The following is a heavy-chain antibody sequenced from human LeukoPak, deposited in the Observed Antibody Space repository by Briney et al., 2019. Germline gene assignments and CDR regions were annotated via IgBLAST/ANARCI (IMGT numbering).Heavy chain of an antibody. CDR2: INHSGST. D-gene: IGHD3-16*01. Sequence: SETLSLTCAVYGGSFSGYSLSWVRQAPGKGLEWVGEINHSGSTNYNPSPKRRVTILVRTTKNHFSLQLMSMPTADTTAFYYAGGRLTGADYRGQGTM. CDR3: AGGRLTGADY. CDR1: GGSFSGYS. J-gene: IGHJ4*02. V-gene: IGHV4-34*01.